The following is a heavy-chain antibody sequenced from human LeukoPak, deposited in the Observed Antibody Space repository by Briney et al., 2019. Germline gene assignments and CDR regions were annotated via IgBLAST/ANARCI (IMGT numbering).Heavy chain of an antibody. V-gene: IGHV4-30-4*01. J-gene: IGHJ6*02. D-gene: IGHD3-10*01. CDR1: GGSISSGDYY. CDR2: IYYSGST. CDR3: ARDGSGSSYYYYGMDV. Sequence: SETLSLTSTVSGGSISSGDYYWSWIRQPPGKGLEWIGYIYYSGSTYYNPSLKSRVTISVDTSKNQFSLKLSSVTAADTAVYYCARDGSGSSYYYYGMDVWGQGTTVTVSS.